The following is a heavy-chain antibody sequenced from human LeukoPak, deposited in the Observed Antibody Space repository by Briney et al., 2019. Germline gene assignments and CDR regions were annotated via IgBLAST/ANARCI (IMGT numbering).Heavy chain of an antibody. CDR1: GFTFSSYG. D-gene: IGHD2-15*01. CDR3: AKSLIRLGYSIDY. J-gene: IGHJ4*02. CDR2: IWYDGSNK. V-gene: IGHV3-33*06. Sequence: GRSLRLSCAASGFTFSSYGMHWARQAPGKGLEWVAVIWYDGSNKYYADSVKGRFTISRDNSKNTLYLQMNSLRAEDTAVYYCAKSLIRLGYSIDYWGQGTLVTVSS.